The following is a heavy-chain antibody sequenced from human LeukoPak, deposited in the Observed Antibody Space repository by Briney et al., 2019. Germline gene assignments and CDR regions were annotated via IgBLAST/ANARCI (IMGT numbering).Heavy chain of an antibody. J-gene: IGHJ4*02. CDR3: ARVLVATVGGLLFDY. CDR1: GYTFTGYY. V-gene: IGHV1-2*02. Sequence: ASVKVSCKASGYTFTGYYMHWVRQAPGQGVEWMGWINPNSGGTNYAQKFQGRVTMTRDTSISTAYMELSRLRSDDTAVYYCARVLVATVGGLLFDYWGQGTLVTVSS. D-gene: IGHD5-12*01. CDR2: INPNSGGT.